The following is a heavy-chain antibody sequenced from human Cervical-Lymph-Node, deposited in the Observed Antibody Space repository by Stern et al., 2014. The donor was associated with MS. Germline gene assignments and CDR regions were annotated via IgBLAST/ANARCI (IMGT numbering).Heavy chain of an antibody. D-gene: IGHD3-16*01. J-gene: IGHJ6*02. CDR2: IDGDDDR. V-gene: IGHV2-70*04. CDR3: ARIKFGDYDYGMDV. CDR1: GFALSTSGMC. Sequence: QIPLKESGPALVKPTQTLTLTCTFSGFALSTSGMCVSWIRPPPGKALEWLLRIDGDDDRCYSPSLKTRLTISKDTSKNQVVLTMTDMDPVDTATYYCARIKFGDYDYGMDVWGQGTTVTVSS.